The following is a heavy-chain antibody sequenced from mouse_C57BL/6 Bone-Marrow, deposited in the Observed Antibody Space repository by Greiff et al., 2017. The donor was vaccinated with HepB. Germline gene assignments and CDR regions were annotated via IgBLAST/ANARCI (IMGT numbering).Heavy chain of an antibody. CDR3: AKGAYGSSYHYFDY. D-gene: IGHD1-1*01. CDR1: GFSLTSYG. CDR2: IWRGGST. Sequence: VHLVESGPGLVQPSQSLSITCTVSGFSLTSYGVHWVRQSPGKGLEWLGVIWRGGSTDYNAAFMSRLSITKDNSKSQVFFKMNSLQADDTAIYYCAKGAYGSSYHYFDYWGQGTTLTVSS. J-gene: IGHJ2*01. V-gene: IGHV2-5*01.